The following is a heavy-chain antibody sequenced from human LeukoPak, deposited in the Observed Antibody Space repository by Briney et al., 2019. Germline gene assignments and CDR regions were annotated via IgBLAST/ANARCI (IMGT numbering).Heavy chain of an antibody. D-gene: IGHD6-19*01. CDR3: ASRIAVAGTWFDY. Sequence: GGSLRLSCAASAFTFTSYSMNWVRQAPGEGLEWVSSISSSSSYIYYADSLKGRFTISRDNAKNSLYLQMNSLRAEDTAVYYCASRIAVAGTWFDYWGQGTLVTVSS. CDR2: ISSSSSYI. CDR1: AFTFTSYS. J-gene: IGHJ4*02. V-gene: IGHV3-21*01.